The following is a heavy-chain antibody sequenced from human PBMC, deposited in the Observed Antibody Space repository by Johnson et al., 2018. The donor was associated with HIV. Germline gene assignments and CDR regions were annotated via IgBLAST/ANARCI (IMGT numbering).Heavy chain of an antibody. V-gene: IGHV3-9*01. CDR1: GFSFDAYG. CDR2: ISFHSGTI. CDR3: ARDWGDI. Sequence: VQLVESGGGLVQPGRSLRLSCSASGFSFDAYGMHWVRQPPGKGLEWVAGISFHSGTIGYADSVKGRFTISRDNSKNSLYLQMNTLRAEDTAVYYCARDWGDIWGQGTMVTVSS. J-gene: IGHJ3*02. D-gene: IGHD7-27*01.